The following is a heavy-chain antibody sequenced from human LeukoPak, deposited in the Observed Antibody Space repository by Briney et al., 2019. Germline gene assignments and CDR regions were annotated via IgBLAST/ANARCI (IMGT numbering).Heavy chain of an antibody. CDR1: GFPLSTSGVG. CDR2: IYWDDDK. D-gene: IGHD1-26*01. J-gene: IGHJ4*02. Sequence: SGPTLVKPTQTLTLTCTFSGFPLSTSGVGVGWIRQPPGKALEWLALIYWDDDKRYSPSLKSRLTITKDTSKNQVVLTMTNMDPVDTATYYCAHASGSYQGFDDWGQGTLVTVSS. V-gene: IGHV2-5*02. CDR3: AHASGSYQGFDD.